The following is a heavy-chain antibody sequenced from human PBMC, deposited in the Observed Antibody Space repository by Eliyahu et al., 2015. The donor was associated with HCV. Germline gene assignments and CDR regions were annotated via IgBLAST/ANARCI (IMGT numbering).Heavy chain of an antibody. J-gene: IGHJ3*02. CDR3: ARGVTTATYDI. D-gene: IGHD4-17*01. CDR2: IKPDGSGK. CDR1: GFPFFNSW. Sequence: EVQLVDSGGGLVQPGGSLTLSCAASGFPFFNSWMSWVRQAPGKGLEWVANIKPDGSGKYYVDSVKGRFIIYRDNAKNSLYLLMNSLTADDTAVYYCARGVTTATYDIWGRGTMVTVSS. V-gene: IGHV3-7*01.